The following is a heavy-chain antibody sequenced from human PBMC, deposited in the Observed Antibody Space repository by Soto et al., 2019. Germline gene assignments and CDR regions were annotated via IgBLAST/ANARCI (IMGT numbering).Heavy chain of an antibody. CDR3: ARSWYSTTRHFDF. CDR2: ISAHNGNT. J-gene: IGHJ2*01. D-gene: IGHD1-26*01. V-gene: IGHV1-18*01. CDR1: GYTFTSYG. Sequence: QVQLVQSGPEVKRPGASVKVSCKPSGYTFTSYGISWVRQAPGQGLEWMGWISAHNGNTNYAQKVQGRVTMTTDTSTSTAYMELTSLRSDDTAVYSCARSWYSTTRHFDFWGRGTLVTVSS.